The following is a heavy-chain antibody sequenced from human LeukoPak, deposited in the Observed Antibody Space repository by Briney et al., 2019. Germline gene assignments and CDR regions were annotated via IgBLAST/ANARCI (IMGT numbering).Heavy chain of an antibody. CDR1: GLTFSSYA. D-gene: IGHD3-22*01. V-gene: IGHV3-30*04. CDR3: ARAPWYGYSDIYYFDY. CDR2: ISYDGSNK. Sequence: GGSLRLSCAASGLTFSSYAMHWVRQAPGKGLEWVAVISYDGSNKYYADSVKGRFTISRDNSKNMLYLQMNSLRAEDTAVYYCARAPWYGYSDIYYFDYWGQGTLVTVSS. J-gene: IGHJ4*02.